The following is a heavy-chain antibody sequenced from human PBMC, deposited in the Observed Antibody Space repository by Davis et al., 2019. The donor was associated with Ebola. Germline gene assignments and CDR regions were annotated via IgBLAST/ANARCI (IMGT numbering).Heavy chain of an antibody. J-gene: IGHJ4*02. Sequence: MPSETLSLTCAVYGGSFSGYYWSWIRQPPGKGLEWIGEINHSGSTNYNPSLKSRVTISVDTSKNQFSLKLSSVTAADTAVYYCARGIYYSVQSGFDYWGPGTLVTVSS. CDR3: ARGIYYSVQSGFDY. CDR2: INHSGST. CDR1: GGSFSGYY. V-gene: IGHV4-34*01. D-gene: IGHD4-11*01.